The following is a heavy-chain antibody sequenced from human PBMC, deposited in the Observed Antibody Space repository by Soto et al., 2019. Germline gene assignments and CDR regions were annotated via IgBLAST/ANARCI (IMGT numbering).Heavy chain of an antibody. D-gene: IGHD3-22*01. CDR2: IYYSGST. J-gene: IGHJ4*02. CDR1: GGSISSYY. Sequence: SETLSLTCTVSGGSISSYYWSWIRQPPGKGLEWIGYIYYSGSTNYNPSLKSRVTISVDTSKNQFSLKLSSVTAADTAVYYCARGVYYDSSGYYYWGQGTLVTVSS. V-gene: IGHV4-59*01. CDR3: ARGVYYDSSGYYY.